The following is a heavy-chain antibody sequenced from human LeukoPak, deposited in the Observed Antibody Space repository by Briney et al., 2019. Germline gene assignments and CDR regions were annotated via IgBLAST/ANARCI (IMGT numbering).Heavy chain of an antibody. Sequence: ASVKVSCKASGYTFTGYYMHWVRQAPGQGLEWMGQINPNSGGTNYAQKFQGRVTMTRDTSISTAYMELSRLRSDDTAVYYCARGDYYDSSGYYYVLFDYWGQGTLVTVSS. CDR3: ARGDYYDSSGYYYVLFDY. D-gene: IGHD3-22*01. CDR1: GYTFTGYY. CDR2: INPNSGGT. V-gene: IGHV1-2*06. J-gene: IGHJ4*02.